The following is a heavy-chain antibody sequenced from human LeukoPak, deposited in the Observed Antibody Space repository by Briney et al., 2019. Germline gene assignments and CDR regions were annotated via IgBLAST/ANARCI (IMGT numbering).Heavy chain of an antibody. CDR2: IHYSGST. CDR1: GASISSSTW. V-gene: IGHV4-4*02. J-gene: IGHJ1*01. Sequence: PSETLSLTCAVSGASISSSTWWSCVRLPPGKGLEWIGEIHYSGSTSYNPSLKSRGFMSVDNSKNQFSLRLSSVTAADTAVYYCARMVAGDGYFLDWGQGTLVTVSS. CDR3: ARMVAGDGYFLD. D-gene: IGHD2-21*01.